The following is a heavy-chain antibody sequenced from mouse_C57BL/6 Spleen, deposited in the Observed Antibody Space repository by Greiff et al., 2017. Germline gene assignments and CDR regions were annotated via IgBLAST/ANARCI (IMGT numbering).Heavy chain of an antibody. CDR2: IYPGDGDT. D-gene: IGHD2-5*01. V-gene: IGHV1-80*01. J-gene: IGHJ3*01. CDR1: GYAFSSYW. CDR3: ARSPYSNYGAWFAY. Sequence: QVQLKQSGAELVKPGASVKISCKASGYAFSSYWMNWVKQRPGKGLEWIGQIYPGDGDTNYNGKFKGKATLTADKSSSTAYMQLSSLTSEDSAVYFCARSPYSNYGAWFAYWGQGTLVTVSA.